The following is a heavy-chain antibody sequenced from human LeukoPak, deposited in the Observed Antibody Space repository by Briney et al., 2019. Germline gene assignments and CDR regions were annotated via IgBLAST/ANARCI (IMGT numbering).Heavy chain of an antibody. CDR2: IYYSGTT. CDR3: AGGYSYGLGYYYYMDV. J-gene: IGHJ6*03. CDR1: GGSISSYY. V-gene: IGHV4-59*01. Sequence: SETLSLTCTVSGGSISSYYWNWIRQPPGKGLEWIGYIYYSGTTNYNPSLKSRVIISVDTSKNQFSLKLRSVTAADTAVYYCAGGYSYGLGYYYYMDVWGKGTTVTISS. D-gene: IGHD5-18*01.